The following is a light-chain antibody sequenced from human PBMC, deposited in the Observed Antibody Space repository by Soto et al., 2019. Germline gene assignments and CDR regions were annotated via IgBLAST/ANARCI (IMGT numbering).Light chain of an antibody. V-gene: IGLV1-44*01. CDR3: AAWDDSLNGSWV. Sequence: QSVLTQPPSASGTPGQRVTISCSGSSSNIGSNTVNWYQQLPGTAPKLLIYSNNQRPSGVPDRFSGSKSGTSASLDISGLQSEDEADYYCAAWDDSLNGSWVFGGGTKLTVL. CDR1: SSNIGSNT. CDR2: SNN. J-gene: IGLJ3*02.